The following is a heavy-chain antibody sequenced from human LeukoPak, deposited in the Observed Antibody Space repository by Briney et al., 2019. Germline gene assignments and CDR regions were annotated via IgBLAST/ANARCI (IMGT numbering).Heavy chain of an antibody. Sequence: ASVKVSCKASGYTFTSYGISWVRQASGQGLEWMGWISAYNGNTDYTQKFQGRVTMTRNTSISTAYMELSSLRSEDTAVYYCAIAASYYYYGMDVWGQGTTVTVSS. V-gene: IGHV1-18*01. CDR3: AIAASYYYYGMDV. CDR1: GYTFTSYG. CDR2: ISAYNGNT. J-gene: IGHJ6*02.